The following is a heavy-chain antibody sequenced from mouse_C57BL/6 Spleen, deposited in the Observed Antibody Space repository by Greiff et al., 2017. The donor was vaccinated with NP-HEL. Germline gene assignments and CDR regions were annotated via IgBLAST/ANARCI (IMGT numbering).Heavy chain of an antibody. J-gene: IGHJ4*01. Sequence: QVQLQQSGAELVKPGASVKLSCKASGYTFTSYWMHWVKQRPGQGLEWIGMIHPNSGSTNYNEKFKSKATLTVDKSSSTAYMQLSSLTSEDSAVYYCARSGDAYGSSLYYYAMDYWGQGTSVTVSS. CDR3: ARSGDAYGSSLYYYAMDY. CDR1: GYTFTSYW. D-gene: IGHD1-1*01. V-gene: IGHV1-64*01. CDR2: IHPNSGST.